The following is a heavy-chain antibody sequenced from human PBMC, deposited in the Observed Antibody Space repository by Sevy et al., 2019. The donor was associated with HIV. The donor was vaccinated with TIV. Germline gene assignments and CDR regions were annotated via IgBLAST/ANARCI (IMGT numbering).Heavy chain of an antibody. CDR3: ARTVEMATISAFDI. V-gene: IGHV3-21*01. CDR2: IRSSSSYI. Sequence: GGSLRLSCAASGFTFSSYSMNWVRQAPGKGLEWVSSIRSSSSYIYYADSVKGRFTISRDNAKNSLYLQMNSLRAEDTAVYYCARTVEMATISAFDIWGQGTMVTVSS. D-gene: IGHD5-12*01. CDR1: GFTFSSYS. J-gene: IGHJ3*02.